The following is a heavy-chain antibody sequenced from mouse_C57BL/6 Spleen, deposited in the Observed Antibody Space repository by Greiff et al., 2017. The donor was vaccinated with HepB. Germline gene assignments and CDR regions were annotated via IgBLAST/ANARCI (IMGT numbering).Heavy chain of an antibody. J-gene: IGHJ2*01. V-gene: IGHV1-69*01. CDR2: IDPSDSYT. CDR3: ALYYGSFFDY. Sequence: QVQLKQPGAELVMPGASVKLSCKASGYTFTSYWMHWVKQRPGQGLEWIGEIDPSDSYTNYNQKFKGKSTLTVDKSSSTADMQLSSLTSEDSAVYYCALYYGSFFDYWGQGTTLTVSS. D-gene: IGHD2-2*01. CDR1: GYTFTSYW.